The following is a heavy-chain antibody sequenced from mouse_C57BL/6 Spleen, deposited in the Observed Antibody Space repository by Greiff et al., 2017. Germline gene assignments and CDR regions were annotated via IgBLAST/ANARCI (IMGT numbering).Heavy chain of an antibody. CDR1: GYSFTDYN. CDR3: ARSATVVATEDAMDY. V-gene: IGHV1-39*01. Sequence: EVQLQQSGPELVKPGASVKISCKASGYSFTDYNMNWVKQSNGKSLEWIGVINPNYGTTSYNQKFKGKTTLTVDQSSRTAYMQRNSLTSEDSAVYYCARSATVVATEDAMDYWGQGTSVTVSS. CDR2: INPNYGTT. D-gene: IGHD1-1*01. J-gene: IGHJ4*01.